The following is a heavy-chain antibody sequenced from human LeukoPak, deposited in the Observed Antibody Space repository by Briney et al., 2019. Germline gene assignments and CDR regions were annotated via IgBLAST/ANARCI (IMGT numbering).Heavy chain of an antibody. CDR3: AGGQNIVVVPAALGGMDV. V-gene: IGHV1-18*01. D-gene: IGHD2-2*01. Sequence: GASVKVSCKASGYTFTSYGISWVRQAPGQGLEWMGWISAYNGNTNYAQKLQGRVTMTTDTSTSTAYMELRSLRSDDTAVYYCAGGQNIVVVPAALGGMDVWGQGTTVTVSS. CDR1: GYTFTSYG. J-gene: IGHJ6*02. CDR2: ISAYNGNT.